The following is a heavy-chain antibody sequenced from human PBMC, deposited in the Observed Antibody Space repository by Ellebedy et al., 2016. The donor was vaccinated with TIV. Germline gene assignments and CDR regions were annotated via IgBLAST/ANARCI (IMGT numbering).Heavy chain of an antibody. CDR1: GFTFSSFA. V-gene: IGHV3-23*01. D-gene: IGHD3-16*01. CDR3: AKGSSSGFNYDRVGFQN. J-gene: IGHJ4*02. CDR2: ISAGGDNT. Sequence: GGSLRLSCAASGFTFSSFAIHWVRQAPGKGLEWLSVISAGGDNTYYATSVKGRFATSRDKPKRTLYLPMDRLTTEDTAVYYCAKGSSSGFNYDRVGFQNWGQGTLVTVSS.